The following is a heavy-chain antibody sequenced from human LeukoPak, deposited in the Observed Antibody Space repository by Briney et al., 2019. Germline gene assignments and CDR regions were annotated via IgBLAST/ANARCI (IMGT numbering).Heavy chain of an antibody. CDR3: VRQSEAAGTFWFDP. V-gene: IGHV4-59*08. D-gene: IGHD6-13*01. J-gene: IGHJ5*02. Sequence: SETLSLTCTVSGCSISSHYCSWIRQPPAKGLEWIGYSYYTGRTNYNPSLNSRVTISVDTSNNQYSLRLSSMTAVDTAMYYCVRQSEAAGTFWFDPWGQGTLVTVSS. CDR1: GCSISSHY. CDR2: SYYTGRT.